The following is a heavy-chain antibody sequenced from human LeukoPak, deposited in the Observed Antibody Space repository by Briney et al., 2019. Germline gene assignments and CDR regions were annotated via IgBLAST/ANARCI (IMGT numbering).Heavy chain of an antibody. V-gene: IGHV4-61*09. D-gene: IGHD3-3*01. CDR3: ARDSLYNFWSGYYHTTYYFDY. Sequence: SETLSLTCTVAGGSISSGNYYWSWIRQPAGNGLEWIGHIYTGESTNYNPSLKSRVTISVDTSKNQFSLNLSSITAADTAVYYCARDSLYNFWSGYYHTTYYFDYWGQGTLVTVSS. CDR1: GGSISSGNYY. CDR2: IYTGEST. J-gene: IGHJ4*02.